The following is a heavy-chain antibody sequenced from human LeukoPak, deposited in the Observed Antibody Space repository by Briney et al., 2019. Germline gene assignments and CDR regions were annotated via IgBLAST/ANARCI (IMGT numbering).Heavy chain of an antibody. D-gene: IGHD5-24*01. Sequence: GGSLRLSCAASGFTFSSYNMNWVRQAPGKGLEWVSSISSSSSYIYYADSVKGRFTISRDNAKNSLYLQMNSLRAEDTAVYYCARELGDGYNFGDYWGQGTLVIVSS. J-gene: IGHJ4*02. CDR3: ARELGDGYNFGDY. CDR1: GFTFSSYN. V-gene: IGHV3-21*01. CDR2: ISSSSSYI.